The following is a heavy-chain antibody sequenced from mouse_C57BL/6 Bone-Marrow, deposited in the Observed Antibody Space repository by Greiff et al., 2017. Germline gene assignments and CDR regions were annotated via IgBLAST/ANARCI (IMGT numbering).Heavy chain of an antibody. D-gene: IGHD1-1*01. CDR3: ARGTTVVGMDG. CDR2: IWTGGGT. Sequence: QVQLQQSGPGLVAPSQSLSITCTVSGFSLTSYAISWVRQPPGKGLEWLGVIWTGGGTNYNLAPKSRLCISKDNTKSQVFLKMNSLQTEDTDRYYSARGTTVVGMDGWGKGTSVTVSS. CDR1: GFSLTSYA. V-gene: IGHV2-9-1*01. J-gene: IGHJ4*01.